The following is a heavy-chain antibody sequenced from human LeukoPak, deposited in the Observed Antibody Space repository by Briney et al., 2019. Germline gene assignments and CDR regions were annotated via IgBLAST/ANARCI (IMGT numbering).Heavy chain of an antibody. V-gene: IGHV1-69*06. J-gene: IGHJ6*03. CDR1: GGTFSSYA. Sequence: SVKVSCKASGGTFSSYAISWVRQAPGQGLEWMGGIIPFFGTANYAQKFQGRVTITADKSTSTAYMELSSLRSEDTAVYYCASVMYYYDSSGYYYYYYMDVWGKGTTVTVSS. CDR3: ASVMYYYDSSGYYYYYYMDV. CDR2: IIPFFGTA. D-gene: IGHD3-22*01.